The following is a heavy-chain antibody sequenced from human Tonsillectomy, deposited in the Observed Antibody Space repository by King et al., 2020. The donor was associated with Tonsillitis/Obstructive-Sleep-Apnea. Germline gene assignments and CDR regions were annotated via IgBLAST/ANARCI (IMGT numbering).Heavy chain of an antibody. V-gene: IGHV1-24*01. Sequence: QLVQSGAEVKKPGASVKVSCKVSGYTLSELSMHWVRQAPGKGLEWMGGFDPEDCETFYAQKFQGRVTMTEDTSTNTAYMALSSLRSEDTAVYYCATKDLGYYDSRGYPRNFHYWGQGTLVTVSS. CDR2: FDPEDCET. D-gene: IGHD3-22*01. CDR1: GYTLSELS. CDR3: ATKDLGYYDSRGYPRNFHY. J-gene: IGHJ4*02.